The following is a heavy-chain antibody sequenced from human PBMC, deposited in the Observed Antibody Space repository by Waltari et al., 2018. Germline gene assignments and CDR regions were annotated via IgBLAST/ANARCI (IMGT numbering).Heavy chain of an antibody. Sequence: EVQLVESGGGLVQPGGSLRLSCAASGCTFSSYWMSGGRQAPGKGLEWVTTIKKAGREKYHWASVKGLFPITRDNAKTSLYLQLTSLSAEDPAVYYCARDFRGDDVFDYWGQGTLVTVSS. D-gene: IGHD2-21*02. V-gene: IGHV3-7*01. J-gene: IGHJ4*02. CDR2: IKKAGREK. CDR1: GCTFSSYW. CDR3: ARDFRGDDVFDY.